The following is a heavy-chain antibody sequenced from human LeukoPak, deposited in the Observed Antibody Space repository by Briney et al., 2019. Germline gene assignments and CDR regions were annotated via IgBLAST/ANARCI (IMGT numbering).Heavy chain of an antibody. CDR1: GYTFTGYY. J-gene: IGHJ3*02. V-gene: IGHV1-2*04. D-gene: IGHD3-3*01. Sequence: ASVKASCKASGYTFTGYYMHWVRQAPGQGLEWMGWINPNSGGTNYAQKFQGWVTMTRDTSISTAYMELSRLRSEDTAVYYCARGDSYYDFWSGYYKGGVFDIWGQGTMVTVSS. CDR3: ARGDSYYDFWSGYYKGGVFDI. CDR2: INPNSGGT.